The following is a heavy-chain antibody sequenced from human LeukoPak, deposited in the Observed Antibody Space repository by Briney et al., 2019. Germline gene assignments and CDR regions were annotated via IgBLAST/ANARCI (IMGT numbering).Heavy chain of an antibody. CDR2: IYYSGST. CDR1: GGSISSSSYY. V-gene: IGHV4-39*01. J-gene: IGHJ4*02. Sequence: SETLSLTCTVSGGSISSSSYYWGWIRQPPGKGLEWIGSIYYSGSTYYNPSLKSRVTISVDTSKNQFSLKLSSVTAADTAVYYWARNGPLGYGVYWGQGTLVTVSS. D-gene: IGHD5-12*01. CDR3: ARNGPLGYGVY.